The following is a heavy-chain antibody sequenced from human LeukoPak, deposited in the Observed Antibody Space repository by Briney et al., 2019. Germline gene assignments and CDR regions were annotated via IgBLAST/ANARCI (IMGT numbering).Heavy chain of an antibody. V-gene: IGHV1-24*01. CDR1: GYTLTELS. CDR2: FDPEDGET. Sequence: GASVKVSCKVSGYTLTELSMHWVRQAPGKGLEWMGGFDPEDGETIHAQKFQGRVTMTEDTSTDTAYMELGSLRSEDTAVYYCATDALGHYYDSSGYYPTWDYWGQGTLVTVSS. D-gene: IGHD3-22*01. CDR3: ATDALGHYYDSSGYYPTWDY. J-gene: IGHJ4*02.